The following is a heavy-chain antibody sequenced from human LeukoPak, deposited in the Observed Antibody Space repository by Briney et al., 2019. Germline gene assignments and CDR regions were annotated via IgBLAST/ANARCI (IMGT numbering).Heavy chain of an antibody. D-gene: IGHD3-10*01. Sequence: PGGSLRLSCAASGFTFSSYEVNWVRQAPGKGLEWVSYISSSGSTIYYADSVKGRFTISRDNAKNSLYLQMNSLRAEDTAVYYCARDAIFFGSGNYYKLIDNWGQGTLVTVSS. V-gene: IGHV3-48*03. J-gene: IGHJ4*02. CDR1: GFTFSSYE. CDR2: ISSSGSTI. CDR3: ARDAIFFGSGNYYKLIDN.